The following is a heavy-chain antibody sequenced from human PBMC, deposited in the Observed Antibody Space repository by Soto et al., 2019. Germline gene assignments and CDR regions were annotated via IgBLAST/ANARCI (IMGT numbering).Heavy chain of an antibody. D-gene: IGHD4-17*01. CDR3: ARDLNSYGDYVPTWFDY. Sequence: QVQLVESGGGVVQPGRSLRLSCAASGSTFSSYGMHWVRQAPGKGLEWVAVIWYDGSNKYYADSVKGRFTISRDNSKNTLYLQMNSLRAEDTAVYYWARDLNSYGDYVPTWFDYWGQGTLVTVSS. CDR1: GSTFSSYG. CDR2: IWYDGSNK. J-gene: IGHJ4*02. V-gene: IGHV3-33*01.